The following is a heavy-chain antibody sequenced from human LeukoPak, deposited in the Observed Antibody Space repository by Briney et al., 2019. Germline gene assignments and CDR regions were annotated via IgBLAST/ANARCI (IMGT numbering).Heavy chain of an antibody. CDR3: VRHGLGSSWFGFDY. CDR2: IYPGDSDP. J-gene: IGHJ4*02. CDR1: GYSFTTYW. V-gene: IGHV5-51*01. Sequence: NPGESLKISCKGSGYSFTTYWIGWVRQMPGKGLEWMGIIYPGDSDPRYSPSFQGQGTISADTSISTAYLQWSSLKALDSAMYYCVRHGLGSSWFGFDYWGQGTLVIVSS. D-gene: IGHD6-13*01.